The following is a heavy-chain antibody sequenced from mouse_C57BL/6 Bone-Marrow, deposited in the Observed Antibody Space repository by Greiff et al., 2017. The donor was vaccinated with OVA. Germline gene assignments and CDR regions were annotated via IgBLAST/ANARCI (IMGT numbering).Heavy chain of an antibody. D-gene: IGHD2-14*01. CDR1: GFTFSSYA. V-gene: IGHV5-4*01. CDR2: ISDGGSYT. J-gene: IGHJ3*01. Sequence: EVMLVESGGGLVKPGGSLKLSCAASGFTFSSYAMSWVRQTPEKRLEWVATISDGGSYTYYPDNVKGRFPISRDNAKNNLYLQMSHLKSEDTAMYYCARDGGYRFAYWGQGTLVTVSA. CDR3: ARDGGYRFAY.